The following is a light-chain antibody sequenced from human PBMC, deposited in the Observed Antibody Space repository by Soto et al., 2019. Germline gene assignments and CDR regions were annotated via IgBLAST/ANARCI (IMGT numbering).Light chain of an antibody. Sequence: QSVLTQPRSVSGSPGQSVTISCTGTSSDVGGYQYVSWYQHHPCKAPKLMIYDVAKRPSGVPDRFSASKSGNTASLTISGLQADHEADYYCCSYAGTSGLIFGGGTKLTVL. CDR2: DVA. J-gene: IGLJ2*01. CDR1: SSDVGGYQY. V-gene: IGLV2-11*01. CDR3: CSYAGTSGLI.